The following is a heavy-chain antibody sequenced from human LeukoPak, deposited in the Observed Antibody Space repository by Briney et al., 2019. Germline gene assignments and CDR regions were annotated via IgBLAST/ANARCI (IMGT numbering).Heavy chain of an antibody. Sequence: GGSLRLSCGASGFTFSSYWMTWVRQAPGKGLEWVANINQDGSKKSYVDSVKGRFTISRDNAKNSLYLQMNSLRAEDTAIYYCTRVGYIDEGIDYWGQGTLVTVSS. CDR3: TRVGYIDEGIDY. J-gene: IGHJ4*02. V-gene: IGHV3-7*04. CDR1: GFTFSSYW. D-gene: IGHD5-24*01. CDR2: INQDGSKK.